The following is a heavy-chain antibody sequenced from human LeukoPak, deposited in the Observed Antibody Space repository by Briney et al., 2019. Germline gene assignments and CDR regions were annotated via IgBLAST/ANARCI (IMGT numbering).Heavy chain of an antibody. Sequence: PGGCLRLSCAASGFTFRSYEMNWVRQAPGKGLEWVSYISSSGNTIYYADSVKGRFTISRDNAKDSLYLQMNSLRAEDTAVYYCARPESPLHGLSWYDSWGQGTLVIVSS. CDR1: GFTFRSYE. CDR2: ISSSGNTI. CDR3: ARPESPLHGLSWYDS. D-gene: IGHD3/OR15-3a*01. V-gene: IGHV3-48*03. J-gene: IGHJ5*01.